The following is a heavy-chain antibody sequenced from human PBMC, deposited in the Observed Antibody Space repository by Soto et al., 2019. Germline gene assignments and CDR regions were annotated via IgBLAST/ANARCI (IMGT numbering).Heavy chain of an antibody. J-gene: IGHJ5*02. CDR1: GYTFTSYG. CDR2: ISAYNGNT. D-gene: IGHD2-2*01. V-gene: IGHV1-18*01. CDR3: ARDLNGYQLLKFHNWFDP. Sequence: ASVKVSCKASGYTFTSYGISWVRQAPGQGLEWMGWISAYNGNTNYAQKLQGRVTMTTDTSTSTAYMELRSLRSDDTAVYYCARDLNGYQLLKFHNWFDPWGQGTLVTVSS.